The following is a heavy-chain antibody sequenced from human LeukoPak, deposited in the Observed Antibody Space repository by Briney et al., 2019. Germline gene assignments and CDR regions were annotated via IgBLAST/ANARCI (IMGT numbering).Heavy chain of an antibody. D-gene: IGHD4-17*01. J-gene: IGHJ4*02. Sequence: GGSLRLSCAASGFTLSNYWMNWVRQVPGKGLEWVSAISGSGGSTYYADSVKGRFTISRDNSKNTLYLQMNSLRAEDTAVYYCATQYGDYGTEGIDYWGQGTLVTVSS. CDR1: GFTLSNYW. CDR2: ISGSGGST. CDR3: ATQYGDYGTEGIDY. V-gene: IGHV3-23*01.